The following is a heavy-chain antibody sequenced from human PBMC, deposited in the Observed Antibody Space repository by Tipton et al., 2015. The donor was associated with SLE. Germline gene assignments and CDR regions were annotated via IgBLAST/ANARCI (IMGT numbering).Heavy chain of an antibody. J-gene: IGHJ5*01. CDR2: ISSSSSYI. CDR1: GFTFSSYS. Sequence: SLRLSCAASGFTFSSYSMNWVRQAPGKGLEWVSSISSSSSYIHYADSVKGRFTISRDNGKNSLYLQINSLRAEDTAVYYCARGGYSSNWYVYWGQGTLVTVSS. CDR3: ARGGYSSNWYVY. V-gene: IGHV3-21*03. D-gene: IGHD6-13*01.